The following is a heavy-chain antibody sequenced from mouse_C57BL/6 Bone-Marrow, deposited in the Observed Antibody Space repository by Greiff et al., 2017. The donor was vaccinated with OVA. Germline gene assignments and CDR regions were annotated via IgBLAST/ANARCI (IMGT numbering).Heavy chain of an antibody. CDR2: IDPETGGT. V-gene: IGHV1-15*01. D-gene: IGHD1-1*01. CDR1: GYTFTDYE. J-gene: IGHJ1*03. CDR3: TRWGTTVVATFDV. Sequence: VKLQQSGAELVRPGASVTLSCKASGYTFTDYEMHWVKQTPVHGLEWIGAIDPETGGTAYNQKFKGKAILTADKSSSTAYMELRSLTSEDSAVYYCTRWGTTVVATFDVWGTGTTVTVSS.